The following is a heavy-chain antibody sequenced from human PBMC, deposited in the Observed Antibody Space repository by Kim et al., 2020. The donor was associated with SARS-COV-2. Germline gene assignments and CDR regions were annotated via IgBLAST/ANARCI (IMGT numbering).Heavy chain of an antibody. Sequence: SETLSLTCTVSGGSISSSSYYWGWIRQPPGKGLEWIGSMYYSGSTYYNPSLKSRVTISVDTSKNQFSLKLSSVTAADTAAYYCARTPQSISGGFDYWGQGTLVTVSS. CDR3: ARTPQSISGGFDY. CDR1: GGSISSSSYY. D-gene: IGHD6-6*01. CDR2: MYYSGST. V-gene: IGHV4-39*01. J-gene: IGHJ4*02.